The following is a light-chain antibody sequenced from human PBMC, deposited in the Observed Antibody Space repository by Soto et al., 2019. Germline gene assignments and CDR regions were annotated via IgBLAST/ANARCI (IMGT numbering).Light chain of an antibody. CDR2: GSS. J-gene: IGKJ1*01. V-gene: IGKV3-20*01. CDR1: QCVGSAY. Sequence: EIVLTQSPGTLSLSPGERATLSCRASQCVGSAYLALYQHKPGQAPRLLIYGSSSRATGITDRISGSGSGPDFTLTISRLEPEDFAVYSCQQYGSSRWKLGQGTKVEAK. CDR3: QQYGSSRWK.